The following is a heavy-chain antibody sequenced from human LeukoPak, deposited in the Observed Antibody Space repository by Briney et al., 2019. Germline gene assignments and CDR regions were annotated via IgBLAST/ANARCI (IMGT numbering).Heavy chain of an antibody. Sequence: SETLSLTCTVSGGSISSYYWSWIRQPPGKGLEWIGNIFYSGSTYYSPSLRSRVTMSVDTSKNQFSLNVISMTAADTAMYYCASERGYHANWGQGTLVTVSS. CDR1: GGSISSYY. D-gene: IGHD5-12*01. V-gene: IGHV4-59*04. CDR2: IFYSGST. J-gene: IGHJ4*02. CDR3: ASERGYHAN.